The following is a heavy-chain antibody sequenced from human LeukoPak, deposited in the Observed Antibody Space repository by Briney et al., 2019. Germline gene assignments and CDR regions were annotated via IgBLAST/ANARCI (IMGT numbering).Heavy chain of an antibody. CDR3: SEPRHSSGSYRYYFDY. D-gene: IGHD6-19*01. V-gene: IGHV3-23*01. CDR1: GFTFSSYA. Sequence: PGGSLRLSCAASGFTFSSYAMNWVRQAPGKGLEWVSAISSSGGYTFYADSVKGRFTISRDNSKNTLYLQMNSLRAEDMAVYYCSEPRHSSGSYRYYFDYWGQGTLDTVSS. J-gene: IGHJ4*02. CDR2: ISSSGGYT.